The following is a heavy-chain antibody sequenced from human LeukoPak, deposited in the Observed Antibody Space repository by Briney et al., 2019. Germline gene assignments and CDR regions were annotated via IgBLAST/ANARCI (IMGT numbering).Heavy chain of an antibody. CDR1: GFTFDDYA. D-gene: IGHD5-12*01. J-gene: IGHJ4*02. Sequence: GGSLRLSCAASGFTFDDYAMHWVRQAPGKGLEWVSLISWDGGSTYYADSVKGRFTISRDNTKNSLSLQMNSLRAEDTALYYCAKERAYSGYDVGVFDYWGQGTLVTVSS. CDR2: ISWDGGST. CDR3: AKERAYSGYDVGVFDY. V-gene: IGHV3-43D*04.